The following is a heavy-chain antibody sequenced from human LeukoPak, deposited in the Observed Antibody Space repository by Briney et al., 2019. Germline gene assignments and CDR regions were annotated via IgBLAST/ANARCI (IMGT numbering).Heavy chain of an antibody. J-gene: IGHJ6*03. Sequence: SETLSLTCAVYGGSFSGYYWSWIRQPPGKGREWIGEINHSGSTNYNPSLKSRVTISVDTSKNQFSLKLSSVTAADTAVYYCARGRRVLVATTYYYYMDVWGKGTTVTVSS. CDR3: ARGRRVLVATTYYYYMDV. CDR1: GGSFSGYY. D-gene: IGHD5-12*01. CDR2: INHSGST. V-gene: IGHV4-34*01.